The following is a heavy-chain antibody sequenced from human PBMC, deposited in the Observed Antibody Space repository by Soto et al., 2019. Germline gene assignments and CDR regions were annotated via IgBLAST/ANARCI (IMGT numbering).Heavy chain of an antibody. V-gene: IGHV5-51*01. CDR2: IYPGDSDT. J-gene: IGHJ3*02. Sequence: GESLKISCKGSGYNFATYWIGWVCQMPGKGLEWMGIIYPGDSDTTYSPSFQGQVTISFDKSITTAYLQWSSLKASDTAMYYCARHYYTNYDAFDIWGQGTMVTVSS. D-gene: IGHD4-4*01. CDR3: ARHYYTNYDAFDI. CDR1: GYNFATYW.